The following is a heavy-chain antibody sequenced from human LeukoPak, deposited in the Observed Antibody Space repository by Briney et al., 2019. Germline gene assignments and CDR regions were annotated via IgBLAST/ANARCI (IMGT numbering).Heavy chain of an antibody. CDR2: INPGGSST. CDR1: GFTFSNYW. CDR3: ARSNQADDY. Sequence: GGSLRLSCAASGFTFSNYWMHWVRQVPGKGLVWVSRINPGGSSTTYADSVKGRFTISRDNAKNTLYLQMNSLRAEDTAVYYCARSNQADDYWGQGTLVTVSS. V-gene: IGHV3-74*01. D-gene: IGHD4-11*01. J-gene: IGHJ4*02.